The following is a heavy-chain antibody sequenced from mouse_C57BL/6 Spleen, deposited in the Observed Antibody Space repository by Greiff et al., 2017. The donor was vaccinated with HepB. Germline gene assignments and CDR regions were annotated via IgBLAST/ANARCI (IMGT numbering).Heavy chain of an antibody. Sequence: VQLVESGPELVKPGASVKISCKASGYAFSSSWMNWVKQRPGKGLEWIGRIYPGDGDTNYNGKFKGKATLTADKSSSTAYMQLSSLTSEDSAVYFCARGDRGNYPPFDYWGQGTTLTVSS. J-gene: IGHJ2*01. CDR2: IYPGDGDT. D-gene: IGHD2-1*01. CDR1: GYAFSSSW. CDR3: ARGDRGNYPPFDY. V-gene: IGHV1-82*01.